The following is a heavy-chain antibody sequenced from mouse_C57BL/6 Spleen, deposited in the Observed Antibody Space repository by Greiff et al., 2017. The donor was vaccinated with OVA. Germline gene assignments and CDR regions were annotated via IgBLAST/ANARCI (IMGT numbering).Heavy chain of an antibody. CDR2: IDPSDSET. CDR1: GYTFTSYW. J-gene: IGHJ4*01. V-gene: IGHV1-52*01. D-gene: IGHD1-1*01. Sequence: VQLQQPGAELVRPGSSVKLSCKASGYTFTSYWMHWVKQRPIQGLEWIGNIDPSDSETHYNQKFKDKATLTVDKSSSTAYMQLSSLTSEDSAVYYCASYGSPYAMDYWGQGTSVTVSS. CDR3: ASYGSPYAMDY.